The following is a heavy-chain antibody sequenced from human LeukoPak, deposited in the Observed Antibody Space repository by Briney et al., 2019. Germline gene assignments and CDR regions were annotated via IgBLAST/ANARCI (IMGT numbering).Heavy chain of an antibody. CDR2: IIPIFGTG. J-gene: IGHJ6*03. D-gene: IGHD6-6*01. Sequence: SVKVSCKASGGTFISYAISWVRQAPGQGLEWMGGIIPIFGTGNYAQKLQGRGTNTADEYTSTAYMELISLRSEDTAVYYCARGGRAPPIAARSYYYYYIDVWGKGTTVTVSS. CDR3: ARGGRAPPIAARSYYYYYIDV. V-gene: IGHV1-69*01. CDR1: GGTFISYA.